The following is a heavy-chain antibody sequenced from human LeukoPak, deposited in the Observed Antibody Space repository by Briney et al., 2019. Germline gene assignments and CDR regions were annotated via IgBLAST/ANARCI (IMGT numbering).Heavy chain of an antibody. CDR2: IYHSGST. CDR3: ATGDGSGSYLEYYFDY. Sequence: TSETLSLTCTVSGYSISSGYYWGWIRQPPGKGLEWIGSIYHSGSTYYNPSLKSRVTISVDTSKNQFSLKLSSVTAADTAVYYCATGDGSGSYLEYYFDYWGQGTLVTVSS. V-gene: IGHV4-38-2*02. D-gene: IGHD3-10*01. J-gene: IGHJ4*02. CDR1: GYSISSGYY.